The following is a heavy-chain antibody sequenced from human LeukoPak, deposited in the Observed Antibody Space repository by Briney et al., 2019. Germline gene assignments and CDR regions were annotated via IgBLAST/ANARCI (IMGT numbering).Heavy chain of an antibody. D-gene: IGHD1-26*01. Sequence: PSETLYLTCTVSGGSISSSTYFWGWIRQPPGKGLEWIGSIYYSGSTYYNPSLKSRVTISVDTSKNQFSLKLSSVTAADTAVYYCARLDGSGSYYYYYYAMDVWGQGTTVTVSS. CDR2: IYYSGST. V-gene: IGHV4-39*01. CDR3: ARLDGSGSYYYYYYAMDV. J-gene: IGHJ6*02. CDR1: GGSISSSTYF.